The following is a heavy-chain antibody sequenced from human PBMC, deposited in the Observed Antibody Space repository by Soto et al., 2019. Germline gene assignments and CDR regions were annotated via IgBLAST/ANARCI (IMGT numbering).Heavy chain of an antibody. CDR1: GGSISSYY. Sequence: TSETLSLTCTVSGGSISSYYWSWIRQPPGKGLEWIGYIYYSGSTNYNPSLKSRVTISVDTSKNQFSLKLSSVTAADTAVYYCAREMVTTSPHNWFDPWGQGTLVTVSS. CDR2: IYYSGST. CDR3: AREMVTTSPHNWFDP. J-gene: IGHJ5*02. V-gene: IGHV4-59*01. D-gene: IGHD4-17*01.